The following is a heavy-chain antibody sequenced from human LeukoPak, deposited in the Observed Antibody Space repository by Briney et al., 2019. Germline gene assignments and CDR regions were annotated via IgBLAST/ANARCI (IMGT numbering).Heavy chain of an antibody. Sequence: GGSLRLSCVDSGFTFRAYWMTWVRQAPGKGLEWVANINEGGSLKYYVDSVKGRFTISRDNAKNSLYLQMNSLRAEDTAVYYCARVQQLDHFDYWGQGTLVTVSS. CDR2: INEGGSLK. CDR3: ARVQQLDHFDY. D-gene: IGHD6-6*01. CDR1: GFTFRAYW. V-gene: IGHV3-7*01. J-gene: IGHJ4*02.